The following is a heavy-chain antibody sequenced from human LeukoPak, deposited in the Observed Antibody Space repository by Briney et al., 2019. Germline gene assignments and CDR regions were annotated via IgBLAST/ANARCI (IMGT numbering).Heavy chain of an antibody. CDR2: INGENGDT. CDR1: GYNFASYT. Sequence: GASVKVSCKTSGYNFASYTMHWLRQAPGKSPEWMGSINGENGDTNYSEKFQGRVTFTRDTSASSAYMEVSSLRSDDTAGYYCARSSSGTYHYWGQGTLVTVSS. CDR3: ARSSSGTYHY. D-gene: IGHD3-10*01. V-gene: IGHV1-3*01. J-gene: IGHJ4*02.